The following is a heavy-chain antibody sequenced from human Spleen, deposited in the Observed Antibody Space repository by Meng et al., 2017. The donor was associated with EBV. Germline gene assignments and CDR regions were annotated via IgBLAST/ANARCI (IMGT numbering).Heavy chain of an antibody. J-gene: IGHJ4*02. Sequence: ELGPGGDEASGTIRQPRCVSGGSLRRSVGWSWVRQPPGKGVEWIGEIYHSGSTNYNPSLKSRVTISVDKSKNQFSLKLSSVTAADTAVYYCARGVSGDYSRHFDYWGQGTLVTVSS. CDR1: GGSLRRSVG. D-gene: IGHD2-21*02. V-gene: IGHV4-4*02. CDR2: IYHSGST. CDR3: ARGVSGDYSRHFDY.